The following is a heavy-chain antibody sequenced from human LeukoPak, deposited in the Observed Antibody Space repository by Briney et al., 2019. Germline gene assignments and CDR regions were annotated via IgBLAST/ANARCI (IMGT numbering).Heavy chain of an antibody. V-gene: IGHV4-59*01. D-gene: IGHD5-18*01. Sequence: SETLSLTCSVSGGSISSNYWSWIRQPPGKGLEWIGYIYYSGSTNYNPSLKSRVTISIDTSKNQFSLNLSSVTAADTAVYYCARGYSYGPYYYYYYMDVWGKGTTVTVSS. CDR2: IYYSGST. CDR3: ARGYSYGPYYYYYYMDV. CDR1: GGSISSNY. J-gene: IGHJ6*03.